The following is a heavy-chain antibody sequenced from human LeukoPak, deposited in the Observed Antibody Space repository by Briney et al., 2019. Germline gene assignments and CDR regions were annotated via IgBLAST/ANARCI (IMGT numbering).Heavy chain of an antibody. V-gene: IGHV1-8*02. Sequence: GASVKVSFKASGGTFSIYAINWVRQATGQGIELMGWMNPNSGNRDSAQKYQVRGTMTRDTSISTAYMELSSLRSEDTAVYYCARGRVTMVRGVILSGRRNTYGMDVWGQGTTVTVSS. CDR3: ARGRVTMVRGVILSGRRNTYGMDV. J-gene: IGHJ6*02. CDR2: MNPNSGNR. D-gene: IGHD3-10*01. CDR1: GGTFSIYA.